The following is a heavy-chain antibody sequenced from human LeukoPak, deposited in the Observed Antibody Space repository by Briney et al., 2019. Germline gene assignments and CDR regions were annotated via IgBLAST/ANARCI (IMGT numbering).Heavy chain of an antibody. CDR2: INSDGSST. Sequence: GGSLRLSCAASGFTFSSYWMHWVRQAPGKGLVWVSRINSDGSSTSYADSVKGRFTISRDNAKNTLYLQMNSLRAEDTAVYYCARGTDSSSWYRDKLGYWGQGTLVTVSS. D-gene: IGHD6-13*01. V-gene: IGHV3-74*01. J-gene: IGHJ4*02. CDR3: ARGTDSSSWYRDKLGY. CDR1: GFTFSSYW.